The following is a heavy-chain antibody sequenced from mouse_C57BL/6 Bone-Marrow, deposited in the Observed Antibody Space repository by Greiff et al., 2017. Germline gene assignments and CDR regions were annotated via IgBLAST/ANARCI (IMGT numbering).Heavy chain of an antibody. Sequence: EVHLVESEGGLVQPGSSMKLSCTASGFTFSDYYMAWVRQVPEKGLEWVANINYDGSSTYYLASLKSRFIISRDNAKNILYLQMSSLKSEDTATYYCARGYYGSSYVRYFDVWGTGTTVTVSS. J-gene: IGHJ1*03. CDR3: ARGYYGSSYVRYFDV. V-gene: IGHV5-16*01. CDR1: GFTFSDYY. CDR2: INYDGSST. D-gene: IGHD1-1*01.